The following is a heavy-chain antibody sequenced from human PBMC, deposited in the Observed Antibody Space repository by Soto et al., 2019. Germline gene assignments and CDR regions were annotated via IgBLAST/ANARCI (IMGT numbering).Heavy chain of an antibody. D-gene: IGHD3-3*01. Sequence: GESLKISCKGSGYSFTSYWIGWVRQMPGEGLEWMGIIYPGDSDTRYSPSFQGQVTISADKSISTAYLQWSSLKASDTAMYYCARLAITIFGVVIRTAEFDYWGQGTLVTVSS. J-gene: IGHJ4*02. CDR2: IYPGDSDT. V-gene: IGHV5-51*01. CDR1: GYSFTSYW. CDR3: ARLAITIFGVVIRTAEFDY.